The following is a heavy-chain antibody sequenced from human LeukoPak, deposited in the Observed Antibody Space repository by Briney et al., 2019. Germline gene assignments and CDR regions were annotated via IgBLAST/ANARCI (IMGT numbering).Heavy chain of an antibody. CDR1: GFTFDDYG. CDR2: INWNGGST. Sequence: GGSLRLSCAASGFTFDDYGMSWVRQAPGKGLEWVSGINWNGGSTGYADSVKGRFTISRDNAKNSLYLQMNSLRAEDTALYYCAIQGPDSNYGLGYFSMDVWGKGTTVTVSS. V-gene: IGHV3-20*04. D-gene: IGHD4-11*01. J-gene: IGHJ6*04. CDR3: AIQGPDSNYGLGYFSMDV.